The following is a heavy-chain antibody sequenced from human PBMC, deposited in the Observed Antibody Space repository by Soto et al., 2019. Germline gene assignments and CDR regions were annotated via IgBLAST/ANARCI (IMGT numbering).Heavy chain of an antibody. CDR2: ISSNVGST. V-gene: IGHV3-64*01. D-gene: IGHD3-22*01. Sequence: EVQLVESGGGLVQPGGSLRLSCAASGFTFSSYAIHWVRHAPGKGLEYVSAISSNVGSTYYANSVQGRLTISRVNSTNTLYLHMGSLRVEDMAVYYCARGIPTIVVPDAFDIWGQGTMVAVSS. J-gene: IGHJ3*02. CDR3: ARGIPTIVVPDAFDI. CDR1: GFTFSSYA.